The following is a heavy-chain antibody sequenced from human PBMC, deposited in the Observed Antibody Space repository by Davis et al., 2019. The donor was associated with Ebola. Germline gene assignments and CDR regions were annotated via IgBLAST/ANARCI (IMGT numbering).Heavy chain of an antibody. CDR3: ARASTPHAFDI. CDR1: GFTFSSYS. J-gene: IGHJ3*02. V-gene: IGHV3-21*01. D-gene: IGHD5/OR15-5a*01. Sequence: PAGSLRLSCAASGFTFSSYSMNWVRQAPGKGLEWVSSISSSSSYIYYADSVKGRFTISRDNAKNSLYLQMNSLRAEDTAVYYCARASTPHAFDIWGQGTMVTVSS. CDR2: ISSSSSYI.